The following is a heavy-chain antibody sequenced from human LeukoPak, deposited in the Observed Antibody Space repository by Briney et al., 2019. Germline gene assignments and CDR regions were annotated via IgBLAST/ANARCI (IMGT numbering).Heavy chain of an antibody. J-gene: IGHJ4*02. CDR3: ARDEGSSENWNYAQY. V-gene: IGHV3-7*01. D-gene: IGHD1-7*01. CDR1: GFTFSSYW. CDR2: IKQDGSEK. Sequence: GGSLRLSCAASGFTFSSYWMSWVRQAPGKGLEWVANIKQDGSEKYYVDSVKGRFTISRDNAKNSLYLQMNSLRAEDTVVYYCARDEGSSENWNYAQYWGQGTLVTVSS.